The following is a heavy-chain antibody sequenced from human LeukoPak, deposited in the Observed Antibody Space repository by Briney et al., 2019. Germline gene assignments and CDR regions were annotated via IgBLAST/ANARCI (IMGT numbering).Heavy chain of an antibody. Sequence: GGSLGLSCAASGFSFSSYGMHWVRQAPGKGLGWVAFIRYDGSNKYYADSVKGRFTSSRDNSKKTLHLQMNSLRAEDAAVYFCAKAPVTSCRGAYCYPLDAWGQGTLVTVSS. J-gene: IGHJ5*02. D-gene: IGHD2-21*01. CDR3: AKAPVTSCRGAYCYPLDA. CDR1: GFSFSSYG. CDR2: IRYDGSNK. V-gene: IGHV3-30*02.